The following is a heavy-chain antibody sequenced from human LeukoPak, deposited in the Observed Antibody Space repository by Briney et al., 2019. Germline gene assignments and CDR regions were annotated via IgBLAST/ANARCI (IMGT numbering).Heavy chain of an antibody. CDR2: ISSSSTI. V-gene: IGHV3-48*01. J-gene: IGHJ4*02. CDR1: GFTFSSYG. Sequence: PGGSLRLSCAASGFTFSSYGMNWIRQAPGKGLEWVSYISSSSTIYYADSVKGRFTISRDNAKNSLYLQMNSLRPEDTAVYYCARDFDFWSGYYTFDYWGQGTLVTVSS. CDR3: ARDFDFWSGYYTFDY. D-gene: IGHD3-3*01.